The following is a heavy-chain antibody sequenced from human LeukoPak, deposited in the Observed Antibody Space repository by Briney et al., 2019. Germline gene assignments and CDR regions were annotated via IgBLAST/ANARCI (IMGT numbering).Heavy chain of an antibody. CDR1: GFTFSSYA. V-gene: IGHV3-23*01. J-gene: IGHJ4*02. Sequence: GGSLRLSCAASGFTFSSYAMSWVRQAPGKGLEWVSAISGSGGSTYYADSVKGRFTISRDNSKNTPYLQMNSLRAEDTAVYYCAKDLVVPAAIRGYSGYDSDFDYWGQGTLVTVSS. CDR3: AKDLVVPAAIRGYSGYDSDFDY. D-gene: IGHD2-2*02. CDR2: ISGSGGST.